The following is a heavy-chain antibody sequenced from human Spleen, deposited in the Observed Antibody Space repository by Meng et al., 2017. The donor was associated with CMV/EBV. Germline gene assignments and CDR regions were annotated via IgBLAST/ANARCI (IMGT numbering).Heavy chain of an antibody. Sequence: SETLSLTCTVSGGSVTSISYYWNWIRQPPGKGLEWVAYIYYSGSTVYNPSLKSRVTMSVDTSKNQVSLKLRSVTAADTAVYFCARGEMATIDYWGQGTVVTVSS. CDR1: GGSVTSISYY. CDR3: ARGEMATIDY. J-gene: IGHJ4*02. D-gene: IGHD5-24*01. V-gene: IGHV4-61*01. CDR2: IYYSGST.